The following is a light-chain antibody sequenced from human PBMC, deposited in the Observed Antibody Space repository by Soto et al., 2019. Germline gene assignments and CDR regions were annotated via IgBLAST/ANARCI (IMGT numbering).Light chain of an antibody. CDR2: DAS. J-gene: IGKJ3*01. CDR3: QQYENRPYT. Sequence: DIQMTQSPSSLSASIGDRFSFTCQASQDISKFLNWYQHKPGQAPSLLIYDASKSHFGVPSRFSGSGSGTDFTFTISSLQPEDNATYYCQQYENRPYTFGPGTKVDNK. CDR1: QDISKF. V-gene: IGKV1-33*01.